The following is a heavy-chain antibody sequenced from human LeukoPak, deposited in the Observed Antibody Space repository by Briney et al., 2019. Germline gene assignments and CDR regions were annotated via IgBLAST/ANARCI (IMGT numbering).Heavy chain of an antibody. D-gene: IGHD3-10*01. J-gene: IGHJ3*02. Sequence: PGGSLRLSCAASGFTVSNKYMTWVRQAPGKGLVWVSRINSDGSSTSYADSVKGRFTISRDNAKNTLYLQMNSLRAEDTAVYYCAREGKVDAFDIWGQGTMVTVSS. CDR1: GFTVSNKY. V-gene: IGHV3-74*01. CDR3: AREGKVDAFDI. CDR2: INSDGSST.